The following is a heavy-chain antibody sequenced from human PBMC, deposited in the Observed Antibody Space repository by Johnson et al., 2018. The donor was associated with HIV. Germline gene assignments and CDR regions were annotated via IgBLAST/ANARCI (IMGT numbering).Heavy chain of an antibody. D-gene: IGHD2-15*01. CDR3: ALGGSWYAFDI. Sequence: VQLVESGGGLVQPGRSLRLSCAASGFTFDGYAIHWVRQAPGKGLEWVSGISWNSGSIGYADSVKGRFTISRDNAKNSLYLQMNSLRAEDTAVYYCALGGSWYAFDIWGQ. V-gene: IGHV3-9*01. J-gene: IGHJ3*02. CDR1: GFTFDGYA. CDR2: ISWNSGSI.